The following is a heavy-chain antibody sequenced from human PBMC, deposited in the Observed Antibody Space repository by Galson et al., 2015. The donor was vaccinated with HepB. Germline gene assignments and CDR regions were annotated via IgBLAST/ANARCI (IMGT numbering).Heavy chain of an antibody. CDR1: GGTFSIYA. CDR3: AIRDDYGDSEGDH. J-gene: IGHJ4*02. V-gene: IGHV1-69*13. D-gene: IGHD4-17*01. Sequence: SVKVSCKASGGTFSIYAISWVRQAPGQGLEWMGGITPIFATRNYAQKFQGRVTITADESTSTAYMELSSLISEDTAVYYCAIRDDYGDSEGDHWGQGTLVTVSS. CDR2: ITPIFATR.